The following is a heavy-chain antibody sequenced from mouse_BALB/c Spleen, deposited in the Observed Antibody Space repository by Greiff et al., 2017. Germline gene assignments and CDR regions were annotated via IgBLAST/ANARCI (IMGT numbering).Heavy chain of an antibody. CDR1: GYSITSDYA. V-gene: IGHV3-2*02. D-gene: IGHD6-5*01. J-gene: IGHJ1*01. Sequence: DVKLQESGPGLVKPSQSLSLTCTVTGYSITSDYAWNWIRQFPGNQLEWMGYISYSGSTSYNPSLKSRISITRDTSKNQFFLQLNSVTTEDTATYYCARGGLWPYWYFDVWGAGTTVTVSS. CDR3: ARGGLWPYWYFDV. CDR2: ISYSGST.